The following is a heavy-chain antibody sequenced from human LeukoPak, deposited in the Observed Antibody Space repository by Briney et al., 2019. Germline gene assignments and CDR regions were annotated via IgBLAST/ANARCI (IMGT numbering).Heavy chain of an antibody. V-gene: IGHV4-4*07. CDR2: IYTSGST. Sequence: PSETLSLTCTASGGSISSYYWSWVRQPAGKGLEWIGRIYTSGSTNYNPSLKSRVTMSVDTSKNQSSLKLSSVTAADTAVYYCASVSGYSSGWDDYWGQGTLVTVSS. D-gene: IGHD6-19*01. CDR1: GGSISSYY. CDR3: ASVSGYSSGWDDY. J-gene: IGHJ4*02.